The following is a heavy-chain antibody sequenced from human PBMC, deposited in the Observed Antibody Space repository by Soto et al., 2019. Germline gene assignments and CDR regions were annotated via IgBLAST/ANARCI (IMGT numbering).Heavy chain of an antibody. V-gene: IGHV3-23*01. CDR2: IGGDGGST. CDR1: GFTFSSYD. D-gene: IGHD6-13*01. J-gene: IGHJ2*01. Sequence: EVQLLESGGGLVQPGGSLRLSCAASGFTFSSYDMNWVRQAPGKGLEWVSLIGGDGGSTYYADSVRGRFTISRDNSKNTLYLQMNSLRAEDTAIYYGAKAYSSIWSHWYFDLWGLGTLVTVSS. CDR3: AKAYSSIWSHWYFDL.